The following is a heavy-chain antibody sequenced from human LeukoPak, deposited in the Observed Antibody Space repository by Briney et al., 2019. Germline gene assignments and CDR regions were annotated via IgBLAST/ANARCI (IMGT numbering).Heavy chain of an antibody. CDR3: ASAVAGTY. V-gene: IGHV3-30-3*01. Sequence: PGRSLRLSCAASGFTFSSYAMHWVRQAPGKGLEWVAVISYDGSNKYYADSVKGRFTVSRDNSKNTLYLQMNSLRAEDTAVYYCASAVAGTYWGQGTLVTVSS. CDR2: ISYDGSNK. J-gene: IGHJ4*02. D-gene: IGHD6-19*01. CDR1: GFTFSSYA.